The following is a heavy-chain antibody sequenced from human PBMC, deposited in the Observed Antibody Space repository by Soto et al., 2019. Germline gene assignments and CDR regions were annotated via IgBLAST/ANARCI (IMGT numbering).Heavy chain of an antibody. Sequence: SETLSLTCAVYGGSFSGYYWSWIRQPPGKGLEWIGEINHSGSTNYNPSLKSRVTISVDTSKNQFSLKLSSVTAADTAVYYCARGLSYRLWFGELYWFDPWGQGTLVTVSS. CDR1: GGSFSGYY. J-gene: IGHJ5*02. V-gene: IGHV4-34*01. CDR3: ARGLSYRLWFGELYWFDP. CDR2: INHSGST. D-gene: IGHD3-10*01.